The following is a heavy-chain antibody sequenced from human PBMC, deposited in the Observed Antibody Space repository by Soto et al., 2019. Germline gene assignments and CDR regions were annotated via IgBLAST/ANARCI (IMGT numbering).Heavy chain of an antibody. CDR3: ARTQQQLVRYYYYGMDV. V-gene: IGHV3-74*01. Sequence: EVQLVESGGGLVQPGGSLRLSCAASGFTFSSYWMHWVRQAPGKGLVWVSRINSDGSSTSYADSVKGRFTISRDNAKNTLYLQMNSLSAEDTAVYYCARTQQQLVRYYYYGMDVWGQGTTVTVSS. J-gene: IGHJ6*02. CDR1: GFTFSSYW. CDR2: INSDGSST. D-gene: IGHD6-13*01.